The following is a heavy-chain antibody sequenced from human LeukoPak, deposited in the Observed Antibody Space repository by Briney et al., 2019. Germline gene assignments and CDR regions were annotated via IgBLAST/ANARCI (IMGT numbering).Heavy chain of an antibody. J-gene: IGHJ3*02. Sequence: ASVEVSCKASGYTFTSYYMHWVRQAPGQGLEWMGIIDPSGGRTSGGKKFQGRVKMPMNTSTSTVYMELSILRSEDTAVYSCASTSGSYSRAVPDIWGQGTMVTVSS. V-gene: IGHV1-46*03. CDR2: IDPSGGRT. CDR3: ASTSGSYSRAVPDI. D-gene: IGHD1-26*01. CDR1: GYTFTSYY.